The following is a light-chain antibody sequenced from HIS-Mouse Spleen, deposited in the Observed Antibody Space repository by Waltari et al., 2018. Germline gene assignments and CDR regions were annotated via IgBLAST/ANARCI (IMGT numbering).Light chain of an antibody. CDR1: ALPKKY. CDR3: CSYAGSYTYV. CDR2: EDS. V-gene: IGLV3-10*01. J-gene: IGLJ1*01. Sequence: SYELTQPPSVSVSPGQTARITCPGDALPKKYAYWYQQKSGQAPVLVIYEDSKRPSGIPERFSGSKSGNTASLTISGLQAEDEADYYCCSYAGSYTYVFGTGTKVTVL.